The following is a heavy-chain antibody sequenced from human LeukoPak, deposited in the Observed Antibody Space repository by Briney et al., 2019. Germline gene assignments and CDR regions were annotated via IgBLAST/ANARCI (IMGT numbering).Heavy chain of an antibody. J-gene: IGHJ3*02. D-gene: IGHD3-22*01. CDR1: GYSISSSNW. V-gene: IGHV4-28*01. Sequence: PSETLSLTCAVSGYSISSSNWWGWLRQPPGKRLEWIGYIYYSGSTYYNPSLKSRVTMSVDMSKNQFSLKLSSVTAVDTAVYYCARTYYYDSSGYYFPGAFDIWGRGTMVTVSS. CDR3: ARTYYYDSSGYYFPGAFDI. CDR2: IYYSGST.